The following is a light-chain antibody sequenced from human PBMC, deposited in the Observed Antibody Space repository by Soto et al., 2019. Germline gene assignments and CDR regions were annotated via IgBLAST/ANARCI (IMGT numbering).Light chain of an antibody. Sequence: EIVLTQSPATPSLSPGESAALSCRASQSVSSYLAWYQQKPGQAPRLLIYDASKRATGIPARFRGSGSGTDFTLTISSLEPEDFAVYYCQQRSNWPRTFGQGTKLEIK. J-gene: IGKJ2*01. V-gene: IGKV3-11*01. CDR3: QQRSNWPRT. CDR1: QSVSSY. CDR2: DAS.